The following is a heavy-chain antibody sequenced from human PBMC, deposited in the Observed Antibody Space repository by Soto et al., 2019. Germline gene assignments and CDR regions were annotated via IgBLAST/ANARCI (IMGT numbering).Heavy chain of an antibody. CDR2: ISGSGGST. D-gene: IGHD3-9*01. Sequence: EVQLLESGGGLVQPGGSLRLSCAASGFTFSSYAMSWVRQAPGKGLEWVSAISGSGGSTYYADSVKGRFTISRDNSKNTLYLQMNSLRAEDTAVYYCAKPQHVLRYFDWPEGTFDYWGQGTLVTVAS. V-gene: IGHV3-23*01. J-gene: IGHJ4*02. CDR1: GFTFSSYA. CDR3: AKPQHVLRYFDWPEGTFDY.